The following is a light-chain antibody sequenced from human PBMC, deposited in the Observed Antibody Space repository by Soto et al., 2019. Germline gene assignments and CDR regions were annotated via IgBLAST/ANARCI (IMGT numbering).Light chain of an antibody. V-gene: IGKV3-15*01. CDR2: DAS. CDR1: QSVSSN. Sequence: EIVMTQSPATLSVSPGDRATLSCRASQSVSSNLAWYQQIPGQAPRLLIYDASTRATGIPARFGGSGSGTEFTLTISSLQSEDFAVYYCQQYNNWPPLTFGGGTKVELK. CDR3: QQYNNWPPLT. J-gene: IGKJ4*01.